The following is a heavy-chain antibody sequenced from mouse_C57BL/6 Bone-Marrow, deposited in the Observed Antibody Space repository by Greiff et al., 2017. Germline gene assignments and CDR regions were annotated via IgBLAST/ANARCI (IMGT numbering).Heavy chain of an antibody. CDR3: ARYNWADYAMDY. V-gene: IGHV7-3*01. J-gene: IGHJ4*01. CDR1: GFTFTDYY. D-gene: IGHD4-1*01. CDR2: IRNKANGYTT. Sequence: EVQLVESGGGLVQPGGSLSLSCAASGFTFTDYYMSWVRQPPGKALEWLGFIRNKANGYTTEYSASVKGRFTISRDNSQSILYLQMNALRAEDSATYYCARYNWADYAMDYWGQGPSVTVSA.